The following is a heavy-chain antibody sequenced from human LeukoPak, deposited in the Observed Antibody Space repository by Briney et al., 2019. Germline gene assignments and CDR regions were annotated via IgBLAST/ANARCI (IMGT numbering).Heavy chain of an antibody. J-gene: IGHJ4*02. CDR1: GYTLSELS. Sequence: ASVKVSCKVSGYTLSELSMHWVRQAPGKGLEWMGGFDPEDGETIYAQKFQGRVTMTEDTSTDTAYMELSSLRSEDTAVYYCATEPIYLAAAGTRGLDFDYWGQGTLVTVSS. V-gene: IGHV1-24*01. CDR3: ATEPIYLAAAGTRGLDFDY. CDR2: FDPEDGET. D-gene: IGHD6-13*01.